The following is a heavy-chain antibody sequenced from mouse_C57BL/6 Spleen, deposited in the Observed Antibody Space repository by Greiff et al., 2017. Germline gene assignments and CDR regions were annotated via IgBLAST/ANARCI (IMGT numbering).Heavy chain of an antibody. CDR3: AKALIYYEWMDY. CDR2: IWRGGST. D-gene: IGHD2-4*01. J-gene: IGHJ4*01. CDR1: GFSLTSYG. V-gene: IGHV2-5*01. Sequence: QVQLQQSGPGLVQPSQRLSITCTVSGFSLTSYGVHWVRQSPGKGLEWLGVIWRGGSTDYNAAFMSRLSITKDNSKSQVFFKMNSLQADDTAIYYCAKALIYYEWMDYWGQGTSVTVSS.